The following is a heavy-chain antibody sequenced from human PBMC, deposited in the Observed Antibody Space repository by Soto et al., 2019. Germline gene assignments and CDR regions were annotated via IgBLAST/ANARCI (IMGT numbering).Heavy chain of an antibody. Sequence: EVQLLESGGGLVQPGGSLSLSCAASGFTFSNYAMSWVRQAPGKGLEWVSAISGGGDYTYYPDSVKGRFTISRDNFKNTLYLQMNSLRAEDTAVYYCAKEGELVGAGYFDSGGQGTPVTVSS. CDR3: AKEGELVGAGYFDS. V-gene: IGHV3-23*01. CDR1: GFTFSNYA. CDR2: ISGGGDYT. D-gene: IGHD3-9*01. J-gene: IGHJ4*02.